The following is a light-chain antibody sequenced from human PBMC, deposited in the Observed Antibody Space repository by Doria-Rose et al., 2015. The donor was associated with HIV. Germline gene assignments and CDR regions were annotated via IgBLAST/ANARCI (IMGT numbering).Light chain of an antibody. Sequence: MTQTPPAMSASVGDRVTITCRASQGFSNYLPWFQQKPGKVPKRLIYAASSLQSGVPSSFSGSGSGTNFTLTISSLQAEDVAVYYCQQYYNTPRTFGQGTKVEIK. CDR1: QGFSNY. CDR3: QQYYNTPRT. V-gene: IGKV1-17*03. CDR2: AAS. J-gene: IGKJ1*01.